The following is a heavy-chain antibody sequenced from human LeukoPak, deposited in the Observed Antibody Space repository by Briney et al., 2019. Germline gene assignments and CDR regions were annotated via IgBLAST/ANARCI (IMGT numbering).Heavy chain of an antibody. CDR2: ITSSCNYI. CDR3: ARDAYSSSSFDY. CDR1: GFIFSSYT. J-gene: IGHJ4*02. D-gene: IGHD6-19*01. Sequence: GGSLRLSCAVSGFIFSSYTMNWVRQAPGKGLEWVSSITSSCNYIYYADSVKGRFTISRDNAKNSLYLQMNSLRAEDTAVYYCARDAYSSSSFDYWGQGTLVTVSS. V-gene: IGHV3-21*01.